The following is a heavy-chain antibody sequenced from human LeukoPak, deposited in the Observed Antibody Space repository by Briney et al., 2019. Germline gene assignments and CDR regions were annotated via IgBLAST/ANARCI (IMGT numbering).Heavy chain of an antibody. D-gene: IGHD2-15*01. CDR1: GFTFSSFS. CDR2: ISSSSSTI. J-gene: IGHJ4*02. CDR3: ARDKGYSSDY. Sequence: GGSLRLSCAASGFTFSSFSMNWVRQAPGKGLEWVSYISSSSSTIHYADSVKGRFTISRDNAKNTVYLQMNSLRAEDTAVYYCARDKGYSSDYWGQGTLVTVSS. V-gene: IGHV3-48*04.